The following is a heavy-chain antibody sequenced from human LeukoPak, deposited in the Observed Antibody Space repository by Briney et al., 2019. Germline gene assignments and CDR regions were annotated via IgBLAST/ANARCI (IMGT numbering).Heavy chain of an antibody. V-gene: IGHV3-33*01. CDR3: AREGYCSGGSCYSFDY. CDR1: GFSFRSHG. J-gene: IGHJ4*02. CDR2: IWYDGGNK. D-gene: IGHD2-15*01. Sequence: GGSLRLSCAASGFSFRSHGMHWVRQAPGKGLEWVAVIWYDGGNKYYVESVKGRFTISRDNSKNTLYLQMNSLRAEDTAVYYCAREGYCSGGSCYSFDYWGQGTLVTVSS.